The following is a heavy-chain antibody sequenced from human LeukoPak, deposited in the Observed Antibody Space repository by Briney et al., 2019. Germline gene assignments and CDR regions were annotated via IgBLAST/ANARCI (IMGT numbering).Heavy chain of an antibody. J-gene: IGHJ4*02. CDR1: GFTFSDYY. D-gene: IGHD1-26*01. CDR2: ISSSGSTI. CDR3: ARGESYRFDY. Sequence: PGGSLRLSCAASGFTFSDYYMSWIRQAPGKGPEWVSYISSSGSTIYYADSVKGRFTISRDNSKNTLYLQMSSLRTEDTAVYYCARGESYRFDYWGQGTLVTVSS. V-gene: IGHV3-11*04.